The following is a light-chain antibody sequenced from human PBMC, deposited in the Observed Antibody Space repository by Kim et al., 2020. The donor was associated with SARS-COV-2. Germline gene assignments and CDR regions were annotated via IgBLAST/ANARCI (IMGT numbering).Light chain of an antibody. Sequence: ALGQTVRITCQGDSLRTYYARWYQQKPGQAPVLVIYAKTSRPSGIPDRFSGSNSGNTAFLTITGAQAEDEADYFCKSRDISGNRLVFGGGTKVTVL. J-gene: IGLJ3*02. CDR2: AKT. CDR1: SLRTYY. CDR3: KSRDISGNRLV. V-gene: IGLV3-19*01.